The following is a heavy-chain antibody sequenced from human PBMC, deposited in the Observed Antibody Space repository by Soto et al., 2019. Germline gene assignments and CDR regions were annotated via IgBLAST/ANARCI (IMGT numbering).Heavy chain of an antibody. Sequence: SETLSLTCTVSGGSISSGGYYWSWIRQHPGKGLEWIGYIYYSGSTYYNPSLKSRVTISVDTSKNQFSLKLSSVTAADTAVYYCAREAAGPGARVDIWGQGTMVTVSS. CDR3: AREAAGPGARVDI. V-gene: IGHV4-31*03. CDR2: IYYSGST. CDR1: GGSISSGGYY. D-gene: IGHD6-13*01. J-gene: IGHJ3*02.